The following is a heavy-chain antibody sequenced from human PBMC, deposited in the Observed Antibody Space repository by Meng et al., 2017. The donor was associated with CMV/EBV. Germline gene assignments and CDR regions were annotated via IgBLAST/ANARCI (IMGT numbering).Heavy chain of an antibody. Sequence: ESLKISCAASGFTFSSYSMNWVRQAPGKGLEWVSSISSSSSYIYYADSVKGRFTISRDNAKNSLYLQMNSLRAEDTAVYYCARDGRQQLDFDYWGQGTLVTVSS. CDR3: ARDGRQQLDFDY. CDR1: GFTFSSYS. D-gene: IGHD6-13*01. J-gene: IGHJ4*02. V-gene: IGHV3-21*01. CDR2: ISSSSSYI.